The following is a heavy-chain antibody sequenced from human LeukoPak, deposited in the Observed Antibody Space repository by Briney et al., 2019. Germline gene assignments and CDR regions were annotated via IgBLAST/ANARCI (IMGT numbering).Heavy chain of an antibody. CDR2: IYSGGST. V-gene: IGHV3-53*01. D-gene: IGHD6-19*01. J-gene: IGHJ4*02. CDR1: GFTVSSNY. Sequence: PGCSLTLSCPASGFTVSSNYMSWVRQAPRKGLAWVSVIYSGGSTYHADPVKGRFTISRDNSKNTLSLQMNSLRAEDTAVYYCARAVLSPDSSGWGSYYFDYWGQGTLVTVSS. CDR3: ARAVLSPDSSGWGSYYFDY.